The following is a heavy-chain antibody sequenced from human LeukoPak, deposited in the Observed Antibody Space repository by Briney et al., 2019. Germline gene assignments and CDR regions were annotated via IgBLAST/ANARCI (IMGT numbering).Heavy chain of an antibody. CDR3: ARAAEYSSSSD. V-gene: IGHV1-18*01. CDR1: GGTFSSYA. J-gene: IGHJ4*02. CDR2: ISAYNGNT. Sequence: GASVKVSCKASGGTFSSYAISWVRQAPGQGLEWMGWISAYNGNTNYAQKLQGRVTMTTDTSTSTAYMELRSLRSDDTAVYYCARAAEYSSSSDWGQGTLVTVSS. D-gene: IGHD6-6*01.